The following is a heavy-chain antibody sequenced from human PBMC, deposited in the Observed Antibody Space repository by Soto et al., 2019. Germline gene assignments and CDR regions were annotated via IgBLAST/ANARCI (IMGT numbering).Heavy chain of an antibody. CDR1: GYTFTVYY. CDR2: INPKSGGT. CDR3: ATDLPVAASFVGTGGKRFDP. V-gene: IGHV1-2*02. J-gene: IGHJ5*02. Sequence: ASVKVSCKASGYTFTVYYMHWVRQAPGQGLEWMGWINPKSGGTIYAQKFQGRVTMTEDTSTDTAYMELSSLRSEDTAVYYCATDLPVAASFVGTGGKRFDPWGQGTLVTVSS. D-gene: IGHD1-26*01.